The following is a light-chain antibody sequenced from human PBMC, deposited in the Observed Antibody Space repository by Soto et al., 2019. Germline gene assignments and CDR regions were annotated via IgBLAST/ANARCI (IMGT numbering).Light chain of an antibody. CDR2: AAS. CDR1: LRIGTY. V-gene: IGKV1-39*01. Sequence: DIQMTQSPSSLSASLGDRVTITCRASLRIGTYLNWFQQKPGKAPKILIYAASSLHSGVPSRFSGSGSGTDFSLTISSLPPEDFETYYCQQSYSNPLTFGGGTKVDIK. J-gene: IGKJ4*01. CDR3: QQSYSNPLT.